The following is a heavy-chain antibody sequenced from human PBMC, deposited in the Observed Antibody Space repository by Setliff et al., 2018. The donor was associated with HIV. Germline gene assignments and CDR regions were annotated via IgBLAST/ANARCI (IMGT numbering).Heavy chain of an antibody. Sequence: SVKVSCKASGGTFSRYTISWVRQAPGQGLERMGGIIPIFGTTNYAQRFQGRVSITADASTSTAYMELSSLTFEDTAVYFCARGYNPGYSSGWRFDFWGQGTLVTVSS. CDR2: IIPIFGTT. CDR1: GGTFSRYT. V-gene: IGHV1-69*13. J-gene: IGHJ4*02. CDR3: ARGYNPGYSSGWRFDF. D-gene: IGHD6-19*01.